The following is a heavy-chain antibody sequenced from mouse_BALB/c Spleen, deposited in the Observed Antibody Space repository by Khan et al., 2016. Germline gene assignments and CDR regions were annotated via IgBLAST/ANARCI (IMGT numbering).Heavy chain of an antibody. CDR3: ASYSYYYGIGRYFDV. CDR1: GYTFTNYG. V-gene: IGHV9-3-1*01. J-gene: IGHJ1*01. CDR2: INTYSGES. Sequence: QIQLVQSGPELKKPGKTVKISCKASGYTFTNYGMNWVKQAPGKGLKWMGWINTYSGESTYADDFKGRFAFSLETSANTAYLQINNLKNEDTATYFCASYSYYYGIGRYFDVWGAGTTVTVSS. D-gene: IGHD1-1*01.